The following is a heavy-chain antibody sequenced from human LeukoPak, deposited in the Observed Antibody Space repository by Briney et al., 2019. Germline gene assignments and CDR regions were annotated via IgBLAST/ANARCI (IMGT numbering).Heavy chain of an antibody. V-gene: IGHV5-10-1*01. CDR1: GYSFTSYW. J-gene: IGHJ4*02. D-gene: IGHD6-6*01. Sequence: GESLKISCKGSGYSFTSYWISWVRQMPGKGLEWMGRIDPSDSYTNYSPSFQGHVTISADKSISTAFLQGSSLKASDTAVYHCARHLSSASIAASDYWGQGTLVTVSS. CDR2: IDPSDSYT. CDR3: ARHLSSASIAASDY.